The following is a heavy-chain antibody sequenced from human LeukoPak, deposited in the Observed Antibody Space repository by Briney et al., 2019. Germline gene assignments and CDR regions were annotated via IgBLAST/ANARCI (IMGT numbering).Heavy chain of an antibody. J-gene: IGHJ4*02. CDR2: ISSTSSI. Sequence: GGSLRLSCAASGFTFSSYSMNWVRQAPGKGLEWVSYISSTSSIYYADSVKGRFTVSRDNAKNSLYLQMNSLRAEDTALCYCARATSYGRFDYWGEGAMVTLSS. CDR3: ARATSYGRFDY. CDR1: GFTFSSYS. D-gene: IGHD3-10*02. V-gene: IGHV3-48*01.